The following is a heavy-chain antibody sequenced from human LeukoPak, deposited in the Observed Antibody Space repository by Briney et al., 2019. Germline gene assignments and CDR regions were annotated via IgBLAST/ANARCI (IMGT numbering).Heavy chain of an antibody. V-gene: IGHV3-21*01. CDR1: GFIFSRNS. Sequence: PGGSLRLSCAASGFIFSRNSMNWVRQAPGKGLQWVSSISSSSSYIYYADSVKGRFTISRDNAKNSLYLQMNSLRAEDTAMYYCAREWELLDYWGQGTLVTVSS. CDR2: ISSSSSYI. J-gene: IGHJ4*02. D-gene: IGHD1-26*01. CDR3: AREWELLDY.